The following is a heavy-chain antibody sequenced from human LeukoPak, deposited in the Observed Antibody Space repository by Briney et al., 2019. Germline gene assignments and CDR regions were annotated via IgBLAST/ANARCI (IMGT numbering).Heavy chain of an antibody. J-gene: IGHJ4*02. CDR2: ISYDGSNK. D-gene: IGHD4-23*01. Sequence: GGSLRLSCAASGITFSSYAMHWVRHAPGNGLEWVAVISYDGSNKYYADSVKGRFTISRDNSKNTLYLQMNSLRAEDTAVYYCARDAWTTVVTVGDYWGQGTLVTVSS. V-gene: IGHV3-30-3*01. CDR3: ARDAWTTVVTVGDY. CDR1: GITFSSYA.